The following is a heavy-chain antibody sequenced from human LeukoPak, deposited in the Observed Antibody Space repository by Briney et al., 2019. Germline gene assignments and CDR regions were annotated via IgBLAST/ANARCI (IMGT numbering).Heavy chain of an antibody. Sequence: SETLSLTCTVSGGSISSYYWNWIRQPAGKGLEWIGRIYTTGSTNYNPSLKSRVTMSVDTSKSQFSLKLSSVTAADTAMYYCARTLYYGDFADDAFDIWGQGTMVTVPS. D-gene: IGHD4-17*01. J-gene: IGHJ3*02. V-gene: IGHV4-4*07. CDR3: ARTLYYGDFADDAFDI. CDR1: GGSISSYY. CDR2: IYTTGST.